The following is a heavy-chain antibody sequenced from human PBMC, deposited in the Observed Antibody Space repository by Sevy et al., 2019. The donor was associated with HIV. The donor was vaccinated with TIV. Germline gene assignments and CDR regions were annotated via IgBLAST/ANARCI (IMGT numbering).Heavy chain of an antibody. D-gene: IGHD3-3*01. Sequence: GGSLSPSCAASGFNFRTFSMNWVPQAPGKGLEWLSSISDDSRYLYYSDSVKGRFTISRANAKNLLFLQMNNLRVEDTAIYYCARDFTIFGVVSGIDYWGQGNLVTVSS. V-gene: IGHV3-21*04. CDR3: ARDFTIFGVVSGIDY. CDR1: GFNFRTFS. J-gene: IGHJ4*02. CDR2: ISDDSRYL.